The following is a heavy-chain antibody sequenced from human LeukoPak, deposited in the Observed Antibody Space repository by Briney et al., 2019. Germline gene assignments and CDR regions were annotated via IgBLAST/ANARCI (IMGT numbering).Heavy chain of an antibody. CDR3: AIAARIAAARYYYYGMDV. CDR1: GGTFSSYA. CDR2: IIPILGIA. D-gene: IGHD6-13*01. V-gene: IGHV1-69*04. J-gene: IGHJ6*02. Sequence: ASVKVSCKASGGTFSSYAISWVRQAPGQGLEWMGRIIPILGIANYAQKFQGRVTITADKSTSTAYMELSSLRSEDTAVYYCAIAARIAAARYYYYGMDVWGQGTTVTVSS.